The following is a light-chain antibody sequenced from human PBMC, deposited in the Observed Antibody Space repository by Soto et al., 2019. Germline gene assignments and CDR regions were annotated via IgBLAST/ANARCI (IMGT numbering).Light chain of an antibody. Sequence: EIVMTQSPATLSVSPGERATLSCRASQSVGSNLVWYQQKPGHAPRLLIYGASTRATGIPARFSGSGSGTEFTLTISSLQSEDSAVYFCQQCNNWPPWTFGQGTKV. CDR1: QSVGSN. J-gene: IGKJ1*01. CDR2: GAS. CDR3: QQCNNWPPWT. V-gene: IGKV3D-15*01.